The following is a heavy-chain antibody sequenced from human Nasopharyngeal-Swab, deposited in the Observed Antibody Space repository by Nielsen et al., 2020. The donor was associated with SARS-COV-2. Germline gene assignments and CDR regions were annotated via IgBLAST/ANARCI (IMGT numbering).Heavy chain of an antibody. CDR1: GYTFTSYY. J-gene: IGHJ3*02. CDR3: ATVKTYYYDSSGDRGDAFDI. D-gene: IGHD3-22*01. Sequence: ASVKVSCKASGYTFTSYYMHWVRQAPGQGLEWMGIINPSGGSTSYAQKFQGRVTMTRDTSTSTVYMELSSLRSEDTAVYYCATVKTYYYDSSGDRGDAFDIWGQGTMVTVSS. V-gene: IGHV1-46*01. CDR2: INPSGGST.